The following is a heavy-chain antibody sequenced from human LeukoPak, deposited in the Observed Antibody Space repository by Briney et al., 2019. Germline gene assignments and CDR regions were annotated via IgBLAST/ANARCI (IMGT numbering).Heavy chain of an antibody. J-gene: IGHJ3*02. D-gene: IGHD2-15*01. CDR3: ARVDLVVAATYHAFDI. CDR1: GFTFSSYW. CDR2: INSDGSST. Sequence: PGGSLRLSCAASGFTFSSYWMHWVRQAPGKGLVWVSRINSDGSSTTYADSVKGRFTISRDNAKNMLYLQMNSLRAEGTAVYYCARVDLVVAATYHAFDIWGQGTMVTVSS. V-gene: IGHV3-74*01.